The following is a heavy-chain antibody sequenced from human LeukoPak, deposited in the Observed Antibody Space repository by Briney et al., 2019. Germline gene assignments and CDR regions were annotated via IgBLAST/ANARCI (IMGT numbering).Heavy chain of an antibody. D-gene: IGHD2-8*01. CDR1: GFTFSSYG. V-gene: IGHV3-23*01. Sequence: PGGSLRLSCAASGFTFSSYGMPWVRQAPGKGLEWVSAISASGGSTYYADSVKGRFTISRDNSKNTLHLQMNSLRAEDTAVYYCAKDREFGLMVYASEGGYFDYWGQGTLVTVSS. CDR3: AKDREFGLMVYASEGGYFDY. J-gene: IGHJ4*02. CDR2: ISASGGST.